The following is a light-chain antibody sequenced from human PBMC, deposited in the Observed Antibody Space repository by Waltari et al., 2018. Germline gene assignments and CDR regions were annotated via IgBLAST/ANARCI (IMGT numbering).Light chain of an antibody. Sequence: QSALTQPRSVSGSPAQSVTISCTGTSSDVGGYNYVSWYQHHPGNAPKVMIYDVSKRPSGVPDRFAGSKSGNTASLTISGLQAEDEADYYCCSYAGSYTWVFGGGTKLTVL. J-gene: IGLJ3*02. V-gene: IGLV2-11*01. CDR3: CSYAGSYTWV. CDR2: DVS. CDR1: SSDVGGYNY.